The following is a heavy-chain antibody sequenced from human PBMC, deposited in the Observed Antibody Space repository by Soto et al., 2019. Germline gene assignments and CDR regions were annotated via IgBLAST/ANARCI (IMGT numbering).Heavy chain of an antibody. J-gene: IGHJ5*02. CDR3: ARGITIFGVAPP. CDR2: INAGNGNT. D-gene: IGHD3-3*01. Sequence: GASVKVSCKASGYTFTSYAMHWVRQAPGQRLEWMGWINAGNGNTKYSQKFQGRVTMTRNTSISTAYMELSSLRSEDTAVYYCARGITIFGVAPPWGKGTLVTVSS. V-gene: IGHV1-3*01. CDR1: GYTFTSYA.